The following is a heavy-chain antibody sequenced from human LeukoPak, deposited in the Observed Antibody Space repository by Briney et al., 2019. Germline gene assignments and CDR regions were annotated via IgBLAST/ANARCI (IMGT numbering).Heavy chain of an antibody. D-gene: IGHD2-15*01. J-gene: IGHJ4*02. V-gene: IGHV4-30-2*01. CDR3: ARSEVIAAQYFDY. CDR2: IYHSAST. CDR1: GGSISSGDYS. Sequence: SETLSLTCTVSGGSISSGDYSWSWIRQPPGKGLEWIGYIYHSASTYYNPSLKSRVTISVDRSTNQFSLKLSSVTAADTAVYYCARSEVIAAQYFDYWGQGTLVTVSS.